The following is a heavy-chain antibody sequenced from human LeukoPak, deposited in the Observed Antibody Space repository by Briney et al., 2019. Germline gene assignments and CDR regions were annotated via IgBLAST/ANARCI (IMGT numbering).Heavy chain of an antibody. D-gene: IGHD1-26*01. CDR1: GGSFSGYY. Sequence: SQTLSLTCTVSGGSFSGYYWSWIRQPPGKGLEWIGEINHSGSTNYNPSLKSRVTISVDTSKNQFSLKLSSVTAADTAVYYCARAGAIFDYWGQGTLVTVSS. J-gene: IGHJ4*02. CDR3: ARAGAIFDY. CDR2: INHSGST. V-gene: IGHV4-34*01.